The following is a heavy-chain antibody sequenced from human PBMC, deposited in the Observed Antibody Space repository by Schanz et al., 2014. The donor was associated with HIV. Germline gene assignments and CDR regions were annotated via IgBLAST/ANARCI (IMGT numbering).Heavy chain of an antibody. CDR3: AKDRNYYDSKYRGKGNYYYYYGMDV. Sequence: QVQLVESGGGVVQPGRSLRLSCAASGFSFDNFGMHWVRQAPGKGLEWVAVISNDGTKKKYEDSVKGRLTISRDNSKNTLYLQLKSLRPEDTAVYYCAKDRNYYDSKYRGKGNYYYYYGMDVWGQGTTVTVSS. CDR2: ISNDGTKK. CDR1: GFSFDNFG. D-gene: IGHD3-22*01. V-gene: IGHV3-30*18. J-gene: IGHJ6*02.